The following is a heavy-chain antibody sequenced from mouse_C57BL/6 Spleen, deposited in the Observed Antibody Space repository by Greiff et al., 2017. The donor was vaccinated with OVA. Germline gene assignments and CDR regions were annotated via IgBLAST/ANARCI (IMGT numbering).Heavy chain of an antibody. J-gene: IGHJ1*03. D-gene: IGHD1-1*01. Sequence: LQESGAELAKPGASVKLSCKASGYTFTSYWMHWVKQRPGQGLEWIGYINPSSGYTKYNQKFKDKATLTADKSSSTAYMQLSSLTYVDSAVYYCANYYGSRGWYFDVWGTGTTVTVSS. V-gene: IGHV1-7*01. CDR3: ANYYGSRGWYFDV. CDR1: GYTFTSYW. CDR2: INPSSGYT.